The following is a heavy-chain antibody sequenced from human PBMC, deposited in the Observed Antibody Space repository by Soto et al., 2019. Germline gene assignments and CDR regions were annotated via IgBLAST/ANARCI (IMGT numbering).Heavy chain of an antibody. Sequence: SETLSPTRTVSGGSVPNGSYYWGWILHSQGKGLEWIGSVYYRGRSYSKSSVKSRVTISVDTSKNRFSLSLNSVTASDTAVYFCVSQRTTVPTQAYFDYWGPGALVTVSS. CDR3: VSQRTTVPTQAYFDY. J-gene: IGHJ4*02. CDR1: GGSVPNGSYY. D-gene: IGHD4-17*01. CDR2: VYYRGRS. V-gene: IGHV4-39*01.